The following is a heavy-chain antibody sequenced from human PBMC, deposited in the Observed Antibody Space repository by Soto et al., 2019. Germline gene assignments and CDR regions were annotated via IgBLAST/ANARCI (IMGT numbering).Heavy chain of an antibody. D-gene: IGHD3-22*01. CDR3: TRHAFYYNSSGYHDGFDI. CDR2: MNPNSGNT. Sequence: ASVKISCKSSGYSFSDYDINWVRQATGQGPEWMGWMNPNSGNTGYAQKFQGRVTMTRNTSINTAYMELSSLGSEDTAVYYCTRHAFYYNSSGYHDGFDIWGQGTQGTV. CDR1: GYSFSDYD. V-gene: IGHV1-8*01. J-gene: IGHJ3*02.